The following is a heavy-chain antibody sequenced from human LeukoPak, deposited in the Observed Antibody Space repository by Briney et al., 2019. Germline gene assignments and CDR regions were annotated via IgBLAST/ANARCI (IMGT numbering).Heavy chain of an antibody. J-gene: IGHJ4*02. Sequence: ASVKVSCKASGGTFSSYAISWVRQAPGQGLEWMGWINPNSGGTNYAQKFQGRVTMTRDTSISTAYMELSRLRSDDTAVYYCASLGSGGSPLDYWGQGTLVTVSS. CDR1: GGTFSSYA. V-gene: IGHV1-2*02. CDR3: ASLGSGGSPLDY. D-gene: IGHD2-15*01. CDR2: INPNSGGT.